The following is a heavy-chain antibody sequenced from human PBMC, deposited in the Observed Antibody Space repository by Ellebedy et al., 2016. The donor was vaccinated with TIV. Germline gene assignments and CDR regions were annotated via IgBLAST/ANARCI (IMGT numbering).Heavy chain of an antibody. CDR1: GFTFTSSA. D-gene: IGHD3-22*01. Sequence: SVKVSXXASGFTFTSSAVQWVRQARGQRLEWIGWIVVGSGNTNYAQKFQERVTITRDMSTSTAYMELSSLRSEDTAVYYCARVRSQTVVVDYWGQGTLVTVSS. CDR3: ARVRSQTVVVDY. CDR2: IVVGSGNT. J-gene: IGHJ4*02. V-gene: IGHV1-58*01.